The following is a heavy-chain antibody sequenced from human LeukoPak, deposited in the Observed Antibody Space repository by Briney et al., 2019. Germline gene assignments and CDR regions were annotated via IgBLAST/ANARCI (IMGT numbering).Heavy chain of an antibody. CDR3: ARHSARLGPYYFDY. Sequence: SETLSLTCTVSGGSISSSSYHWGWIRQPPGKGLEWIGSIYYSGTTYYYPSLKSRVTISIDTSKNQFSLKVNSVTAADTAVYYCARHSARLGPYYFDYWGQGTLVTVSS. CDR1: GGSISSSSYH. CDR2: IYYSGTT. J-gene: IGHJ4*02. V-gene: IGHV4-39*01.